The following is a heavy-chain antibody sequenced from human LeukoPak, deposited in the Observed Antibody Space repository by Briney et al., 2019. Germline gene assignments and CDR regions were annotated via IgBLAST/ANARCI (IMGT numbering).Heavy chain of an antibody. V-gene: IGHV1-18*04. CDR2: ISAYNGNT. CDR3: ARDFVVVPAAILAFDY. Sequence: ASVKVSCKASGYTFTGYYMHWVRQAPGQGLEWMGWISAYNGNTNYAQKLQGRVTMTTDTSTSTAHMELRSLRSDDTAVYYCARDFVVVPAAILAFDYWGQGTLVTVSS. J-gene: IGHJ4*02. D-gene: IGHD2-2*01. CDR1: GYTFTGYY.